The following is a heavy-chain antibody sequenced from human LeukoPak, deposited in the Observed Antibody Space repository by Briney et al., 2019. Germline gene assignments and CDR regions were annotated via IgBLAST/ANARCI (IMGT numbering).Heavy chain of an antibody. CDR3: ARAVTSTEGY. D-gene: IGHD4-17*01. Sequence: PGGSLTLSCAASGFTFSRYWMTWVRQAPGKGLEWVASINEDGSGKHYVESGKGRFTISRNNAQKSVYLEMNSLRAEDTAVYYCARAVTSTEGYWGQGTLVTVSS. CDR1: GFTFSRYW. V-gene: IGHV3-7*03. CDR2: INEDGSGK. J-gene: IGHJ4*02.